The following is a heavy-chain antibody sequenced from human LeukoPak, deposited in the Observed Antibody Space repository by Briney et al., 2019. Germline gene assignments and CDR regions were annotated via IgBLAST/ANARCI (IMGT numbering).Heavy chain of an antibody. Sequence: GGSLRLSCVVSGITFSSYWMGWVRQAPGKGLEWVANIKQDGREKYYVDSVRGRFTISRDNAKNSLYLQMNSLRAEDTAVYYCARDPLRGDGDQWGQGTLVTVSS. J-gene: IGHJ4*02. D-gene: IGHD3-10*01. V-gene: IGHV3-7*01. CDR3: ARDPLRGDGDQ. CDR2: IKQDGREK. CDR1: GITFSSYW.